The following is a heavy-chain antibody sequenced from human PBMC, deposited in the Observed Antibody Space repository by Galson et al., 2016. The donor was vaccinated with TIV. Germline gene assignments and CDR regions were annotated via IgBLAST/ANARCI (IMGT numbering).Heavy chain of an antibody. D-gene: IGHD5-18*01. CDR2: INHDGTT. CDR1: GESFRGRY. Sequence: SETLSLTCKFHGESFRGRYWTWIRQTPGKGLEWIGQINHDGTTNYNPSPRGRITVSEDTSKSQSSLNLNSVTASATAVYYCARGSVSGYSYGTGTYYHYFAMAVWGQGTTVTVSS. J-gene: IGHJ6*02. CDR3: ARGSVSGYSYGTGTYYHYFAMAV. V-gene: IGHV4-34*01.